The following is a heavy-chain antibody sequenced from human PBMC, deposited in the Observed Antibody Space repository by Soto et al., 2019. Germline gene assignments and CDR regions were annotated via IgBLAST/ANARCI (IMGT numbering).Heavy chain of an antibody. CDR1: GFTFSSYV. CDR2: VSGGGDGT. D-gene: IGHD2-8*01. Sequence: EVQLLESGGGLLQPGGSLRLSCAASGFTFSSYVMNWVRQAPGEGLEWVSTVSGGGDGTYYADSVKGRFTISRDDSKNTLYLQMNSLRADDTAVYFCARSGYCSTGKCSAFDYWGQGTVVTVSS. CDR3: ARSGYCSTGKCSAFDY. J-gene: IGHJ4*02. V-gene: IGHV3-23*01.